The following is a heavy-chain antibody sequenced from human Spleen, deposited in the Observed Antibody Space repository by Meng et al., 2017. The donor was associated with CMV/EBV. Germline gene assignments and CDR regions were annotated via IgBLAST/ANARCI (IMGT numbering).Heavy chain of an antibody. CDR3: ARSPGYYYGMDV. CDR2: IYYSGST. Sequence: SETLSLTCTVSGGSISSSSYYWGWIRQPPGKGLEWIGSIYYSGSTYYNPSLKSRVTISVDTSKNQFSLKLSSVTAEDTAVYYCARSPGYYYGMDVWGQGTTVTVSS. V-gene: IGHV4-39*07. J-gene: IGHJ6*02. CDR1: GGSISSSSYY.